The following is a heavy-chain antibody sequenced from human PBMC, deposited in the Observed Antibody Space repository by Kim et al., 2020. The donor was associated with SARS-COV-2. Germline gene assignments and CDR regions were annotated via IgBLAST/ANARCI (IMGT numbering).Heavy chain of an antibody. V-gene: IGHV1-2*02. D-gene: IGHD3-22*01. CDR3: ARATMIVGAYDY. J-gene: IGHJ4*02. Sequence: ASVKVSCKASGYTFTGYYMHWVRQAPGQGLEWMGWINPNSGGTNYAQKFQGRVTMTRDTSISTAYMELSRLRSDDTAVYYCARATMIVGAYDYWGQGTLVTVSS. CDR1: GYTFTGYY. CDR2: INPNSGGT.